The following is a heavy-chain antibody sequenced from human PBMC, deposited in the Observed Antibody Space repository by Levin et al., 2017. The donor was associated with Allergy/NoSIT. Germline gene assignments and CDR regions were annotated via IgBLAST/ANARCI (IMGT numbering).Heavy chain of an antibody. CDR3: TKGPYYEILTGYYKPFAP. J-gene: IGHJ5*02. CDR1: GFTFDDYT. V-gene: IGHV3-9*01. CDR2: ITWNSGSV. D-gene: IGHD3-9*01. Sequence: PGGSLRLSCAASGFTFDDYTMHWVRQAPGKGLEWVSGITWNSGSVAYAESVKGRFTISRDNAKSTLYLEMNGLRVEDTALYYCTKGPYYEILTGYYKPFAPWGQGTQVTVSS.